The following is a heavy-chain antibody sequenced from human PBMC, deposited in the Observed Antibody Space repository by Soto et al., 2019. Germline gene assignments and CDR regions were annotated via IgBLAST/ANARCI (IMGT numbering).Heavy chain of an antibody. Sequence: ETLSLSCAASGFTFSNSWMHWVRQVSGKGLEWVSRINADGTSTSYADSVKGRFTISRDNAKNTLYLHVNSLRAEGTAVYYCVKVLARGVGVPRFYFDYWGQGALVTVSS. J-gene: IGHJ4*02. CDR2: INADGTST. D-gene: IGHD2-2*01. V-gene: IGHV3-74*01. CDR1: GFTFSNSW. CDR3: VKVLARGVGVPRFYFDY.